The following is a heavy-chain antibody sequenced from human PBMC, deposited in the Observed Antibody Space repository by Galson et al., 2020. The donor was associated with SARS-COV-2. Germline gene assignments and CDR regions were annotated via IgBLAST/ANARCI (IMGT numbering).Heavy chain of an antibody. CDR2: ISSSSSYI. CDR3: ARDQSIPDGDYPYYFDY. J-gene: IGHJ4*02. D-gene: IGHD4-17*01. Sequence: GGSLRLSCAASGFTFSSYSMNWVRQAPGKGLEWVSSISSSSSYIYYADSVKGRFTISRDNAKNSLYLQMNSLRAEDTAVYYCARDQSIPDGDYPYYFDYWGQGTLVTVSS. V-gene: IGHV3-21*01. CDR1: GFTFSSYS.